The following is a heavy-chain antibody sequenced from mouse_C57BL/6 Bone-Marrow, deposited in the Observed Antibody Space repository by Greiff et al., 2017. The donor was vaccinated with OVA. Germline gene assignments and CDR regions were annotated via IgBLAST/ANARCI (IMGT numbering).Heavy chain of an antibody. D-gene: IGHD1-1*02. J-gene: IGHJ2*01. V-gene: IGHV1-53*01. Sequence: QVQLQQPGTELVKPGASVKLSCKASGYTFTSYWMHWVKQRPGQGLEWIGNINPSNGGTNYNEKFKSKATLTVDKSSSTAYMHLSSLTSEDSAVYYCARIGGGGGAMDYWGQGTTLTVSS. CDR1: GYTFTSYW. CDR2: INPSNGGT. CDR3: ARIGGGGGAMDY.